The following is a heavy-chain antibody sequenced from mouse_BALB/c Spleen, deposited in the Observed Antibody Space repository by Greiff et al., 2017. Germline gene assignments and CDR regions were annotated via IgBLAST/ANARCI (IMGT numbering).Heavy chain of an antibody. CDR3: AREMITTTAAWFAY. V-gene: IGHV5-6-5*01. CDR2: ISSGGST. D-gene: IGHD2-4*01. Sequence: EVHLVESGGGLVKPGGSLKLSCAASGFTFSSYAMSWVRQTPEKRLEWVASISSGGSTYYPDSVKGRFTISRDNARNILYLQMSSLRSEDTAMYYCAREMITTTAAWFAYWGQGTLVTVSA. CDR1: GFTFSSYA. J-gene: IGHJ3*01.